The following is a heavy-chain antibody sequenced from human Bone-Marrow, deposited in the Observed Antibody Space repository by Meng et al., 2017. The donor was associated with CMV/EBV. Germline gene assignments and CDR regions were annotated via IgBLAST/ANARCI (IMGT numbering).Heavy chain of an antibody. V-gene: IGHV3-30*02. CDR2: IRYDGSNK. CDR1: GFTFSSYG. J-gene: IGHJ4*02. CDR3: ARESRCSSTSCYTGSLGRTNGYFDY. D-gene: IGHD2-2*02. Sequence: GGSLRLSCAASGFTFSSYGMHWVRQAPGKGLEWVAFIRYDGSNKYYADSVKGRFTISRDNSKNTLYLQMNSLRAEDTAVYYCARESRCSSTSCYTGSLGRTNGYFDYWGQGTLVTVSS.